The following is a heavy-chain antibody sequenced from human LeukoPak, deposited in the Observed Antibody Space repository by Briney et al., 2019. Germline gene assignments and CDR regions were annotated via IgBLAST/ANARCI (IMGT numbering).Heavy chain of an antibody. CDR2: IIPIFGIP. D-gene: IGHD6-25*01. CDR3: GLSGNYYYYYMDV. J-gene: IGHJ6*03. Sequence: ASVKRSCKASGGTFRTFAISWVREAPGQGLEWMGGIIPIFGIPDSAQKFQGRLTITADESTTTAYMELSSLRSDDTAIYYCGLSGNYYYYYMDVWGKGTTVTISS. V-gene: IGHV1-69*13. CDR1: GGTFRTFA.